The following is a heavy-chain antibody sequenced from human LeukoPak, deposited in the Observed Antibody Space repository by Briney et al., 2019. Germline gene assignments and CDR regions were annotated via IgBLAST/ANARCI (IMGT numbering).Heavy chain of an antibody. J-gene: IGHJ3*02. CDR1: GYTFTSYD. Sequence: ASVKVSCKASGYTFTSYDINWVRQATGQGLEWMGWMNPNSGNTGYAQKFQGRVTMTRNTSISTAYMELSSLRSEDTAVYYCARRWELLGHAFDIWGQGTMVTASS. V-gene: IGHV1-8*01. CDR3: ARRWELLGHAFDI. D-gene: IGHD1-26*01. CDR2: MNPNSGNT.